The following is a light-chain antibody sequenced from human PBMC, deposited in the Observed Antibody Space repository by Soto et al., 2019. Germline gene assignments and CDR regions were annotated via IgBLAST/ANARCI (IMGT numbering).Light chain of an antibody. V-gene: IGLV2-8*01. CDR2: EVS. J-gene: IGLJ1*01. CDR3: SSYAGSNNYV. CDR1: SSDVGGYNY. Sequence: QSALTQPPSASGSPGQSVTISCTGTSSDVGGYNYVSWYQQHTGKAPKLMIYEVSKRPSGVPDRFSGSKSGNTASLTVSELQAEDEADYYCSSYAGSNNYVFGTGTKLTVL.